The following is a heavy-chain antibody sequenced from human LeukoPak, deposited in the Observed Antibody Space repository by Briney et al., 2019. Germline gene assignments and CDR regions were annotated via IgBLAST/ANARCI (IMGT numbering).Heavy chain of an antibody. Sequence: ASVKVSFTASAYPFTGYDLHWVRQAPGQGLEWMGWINPNSGFTNYAQKFQGRVTMARDTSISTAYMDLSRLRSDDTAVYYCARLADCSSSSCRSFDYWGQGTLVTVSS. J-gene: IGHJ4*02. V-gene: IGHV1-2*02. CDR2: INPNSGFT. D-gene: IGHD2-2*01. CDR3: ARLADCSSSSCRSFDY. CDR1: AYPFTGYD.